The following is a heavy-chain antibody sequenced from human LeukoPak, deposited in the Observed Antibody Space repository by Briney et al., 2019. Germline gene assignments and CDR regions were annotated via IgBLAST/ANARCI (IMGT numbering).Heavy chain of an antibody. Sequence: GGSLRLSCAASGFTFSDYAMKWVRQAPGKGLEWVSAISRTSAYIYYSDSVRGRFTISRDNAKNSVYLQMDSLRAEDTAVYYCARDERRYCPDSSCYPGDCWGQGTLVTVSS. J-gene: IGHJ4*02. CDR1: GFTFSDYA. D-gene: IGHD2-8*02. V-gene: IGHV3-21*01. CDR3: ARDERRYCPDSSCYPGDC. CDR2: ISRTSAYI.